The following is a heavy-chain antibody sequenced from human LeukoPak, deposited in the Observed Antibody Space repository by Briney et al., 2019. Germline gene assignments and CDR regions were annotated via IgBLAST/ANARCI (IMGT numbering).Heavy chain of an antibody. Sequence: GGSLRLSCAASGFTFSDYYMSWIRQAPGKGLEWVSYISSSGSTIYYADSVKGRFTISRDNAKNSLYLQMDSLRAEDTAVYYCVRLPAAVYGMDVWGQGTTVTVSS. D-gene: IGHD2-2*01. V-gene: IGHV3-11*04. CDR2: ISSSGSTI. CDR3: VRLPAAVYGMDV. CDR1: GFTFSDYY. J-gene: IGHJ6*02.